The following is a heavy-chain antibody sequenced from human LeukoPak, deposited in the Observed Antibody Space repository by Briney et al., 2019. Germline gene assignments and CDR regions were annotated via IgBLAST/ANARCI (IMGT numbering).Heavy chain of an antibody. D-gene: IGHD3-22*01. CDR3: ARDRRLHYYDSSGPLGYDYHSMDV. J-gene: IGHJ6*02. Sequence: GRSLRLSCAASGFTFDDYAMHWVRQAPGKGLEWVSSISSSSSYIYYADSVKGRFTISRDNAKNSLYLQMNSLRAEDTAVYYCARDRRLHYYDSSGPLGYDYHSMDVWGQGTTVTVSS. V-gene: IGHV3-21*01. CDR1: GFTFDDYA. CDR2: ISSSSSYI.